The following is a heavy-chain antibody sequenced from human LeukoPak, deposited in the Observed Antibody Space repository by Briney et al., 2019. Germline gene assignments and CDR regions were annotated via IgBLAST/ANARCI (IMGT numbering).Heavy chain of an antibody. J-gene: IGHJ4*02. CDR2: IYYSGST. CDR3: ARHLRGVMTCFDY. Sequence: ASETLSLTCTVSGGSISNNYWSWIRQPPGKGLEWIGFIYYSGSTKYNPSLESRVTISVDTSKNQLSLNLNSVTAADTAVYYCARHLRGVMTCFDYWGQGALVTVSS. D-gene: IGHD2-21*02. CDR1: GGSISNNY. V-gene: IGHV4-59*08.